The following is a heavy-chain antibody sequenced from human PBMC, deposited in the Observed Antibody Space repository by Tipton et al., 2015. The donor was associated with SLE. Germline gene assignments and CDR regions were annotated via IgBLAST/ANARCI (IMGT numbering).Heavy chain of an antibody. J-gene: IGHJ3*01. CDR2: IYYSGST. CDR1: GGSINSYY. Sequence: TLSLTCTVSGGSINSYYWSWIRQPPGKGLEWIGYIYYSGSTNYNASLKSRVTISEDTSKKQFSLKLKYVTAADTAVYFCTRGPVGSGYYSSSDAFDFWGQGTMVTVSS. V-gene: IGHV4-59*01. D-gene: IGHD3-22*01. CDR3: TRGPVGSGYYSSSDAFDF.